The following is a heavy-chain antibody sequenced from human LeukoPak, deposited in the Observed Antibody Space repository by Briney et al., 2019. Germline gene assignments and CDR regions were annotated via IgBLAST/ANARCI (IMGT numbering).Heavy chain of an antibody. CDR1: GFTFSTYS. J-gene: IGHJ4*02. CDR3: AGCQSSCYYTK. D-gene: IGHD3-22*01. Sequence: GGSLRLSCTASGFTFSTYSMNWVRQAPGKGLEWVSYISTSPGVIHYADSVKGRFTISRDNAKNSLYLQMNSLRAEDTAVYYCAGCQSSCYYTKWGQGTLVTVSS. V-gene: IGHV3-48*04. CDR2: ISTSPGVI.